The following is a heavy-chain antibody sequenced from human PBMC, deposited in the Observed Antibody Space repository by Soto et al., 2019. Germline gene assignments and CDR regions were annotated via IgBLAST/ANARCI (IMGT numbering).Heavy chain of an antibody. CDR3: ARGTNIAAAGTENNWFDP. CDR2: INHSGST. CDR1: GGSFSGYY. V-gene: IGHV4-34*01. Sequence: SETLSLTCAVYGGSFSGYYWSWIRQPPGKGLEWIGEINHSGSTNYNPSLKSRVTISVDTSKNQFSLKMSSVTAADTALYYCARGTNIAAAGTENNWFDPWGQGTLVIVSS. D-gene: IGHD6-13*01. J-gene: IGHJ5*02.